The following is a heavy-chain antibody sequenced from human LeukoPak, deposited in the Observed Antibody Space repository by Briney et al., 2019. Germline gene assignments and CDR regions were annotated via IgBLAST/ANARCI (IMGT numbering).Heavy chain of an antibody. D-gene: IGHD6-19*01. V-gene: IGHV1-69*06. Sequence: SVKVSCKASGGTFSSYAISWVRQAPGPGLEWMGGIIPIFGTANYAQKFQGRVTITADKSTSTAYMELRSLRSDDTAVYYCARDSQWLTTTNWFDPWGQGTLVTVSS. CDR2: IIPIFGTA. CDR3: ARDSQWLTTTNWFDP. CDR1: GGTFSSYA. J-gene: IGHJ5*02.